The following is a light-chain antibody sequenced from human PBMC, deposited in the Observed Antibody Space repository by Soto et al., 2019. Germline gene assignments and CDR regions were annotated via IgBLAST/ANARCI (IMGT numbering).Light chain of an antibody. CDR3: GTWDSSLSAAV. CDR2: ENN. CDR1: SSNIGNNY. Sequence: QSVLTQPPSVSAAPGQKFTISCSGSSSNIGNNYVSWYQQLPGTAPKLLIYENNKRPSGIPDRFSGSKSGTSATLGITGLQTGDSADYYCGTWDSSLSAAVFGGGTQLTVL. V-gene: IGLV1-51*02. J-gene: IGLJ7*01.